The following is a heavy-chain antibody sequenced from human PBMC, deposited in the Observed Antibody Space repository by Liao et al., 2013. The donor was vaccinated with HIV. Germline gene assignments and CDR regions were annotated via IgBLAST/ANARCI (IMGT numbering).Heavy chain of an antibody. CDR2: IDHSGAT. Sequence: QVQLQQWGAGLLKPAETLSLTCIVNGGSFSGYHWSWVRQTPGKGLEWIGEIDHSGATTYSPSLKSRLTISGYTANKQFSLRLTSVTAADTAVYYCARGHTSSWPPSRWFDPWGPGILVIVS. D-gene: IGHD6-13*01. V-gene: IGHV4-34*02. CDR1: GGSFSGYH. J-gene: IGHJ5*02. CDR3: ARGHTSSWPPSRWFDP.